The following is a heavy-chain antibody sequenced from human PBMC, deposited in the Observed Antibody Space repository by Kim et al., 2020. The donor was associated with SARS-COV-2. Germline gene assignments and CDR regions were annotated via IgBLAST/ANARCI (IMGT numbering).Heavy chain of an antibody. CDR3: ARDPGANYYYYGMDV. CDR2: INTNTRIP. J-gene: IGHJ6*02. CDR1: GYTFTSDA. V-gene: IGHV7-4-1*02. Sequence: ASVKVSCKASGYTFTSDAMNWVRQAPGQGLEWMGWINTNTRIPTYAQGFTGRFVFSLDTSVTTAYLQISSLKAEDTAVYYCARDPGANYYYYGMDVWGQGTTVTVSS. D-gene: IGHD1-26*01.